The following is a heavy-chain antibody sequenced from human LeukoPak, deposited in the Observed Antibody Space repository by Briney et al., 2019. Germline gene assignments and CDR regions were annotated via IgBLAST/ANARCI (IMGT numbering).Heavy chain of an antibody. CDR1: GFTFSNYE. J-gene: IGHJ6*04. Sequence: GALRLSCTTSGFTFSNYEMNWVRQAPGKGLEWVSYISSSGSTIYYADSVKGRFTISRDNAKNSLYLQMNSLRAEDTAVYYCAELGITMIGGVWGKGTTVTISS. CDR3: AELGITMIGGV. V-gene: IGHV3-48*03. CDR2: ISSSGSTI. D-gene: IGHD3-10*02.